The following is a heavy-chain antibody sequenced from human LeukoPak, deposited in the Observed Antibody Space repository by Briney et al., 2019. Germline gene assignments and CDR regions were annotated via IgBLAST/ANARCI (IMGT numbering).Heavy chain of an antibody. Sequence: PGGSLRLSCAASGFTFSGYGMHWVRQAPGKGLEWVAFIQYDGSNKYYADSVKGRFTISRGNSKNTLYLQMNSLRAEDTAVYYCAKDDYSNSLYYYYMDVWGKGTTVTVSS. CDR2: IQYDGSNK. D-gene: IGHD4-11*01. J-gene: IGHJ6*03. V-gene: IGHV3-30*02. CDR3: AKDDYSNSLYYYYMDV. CDR1: GFTFSGYG.